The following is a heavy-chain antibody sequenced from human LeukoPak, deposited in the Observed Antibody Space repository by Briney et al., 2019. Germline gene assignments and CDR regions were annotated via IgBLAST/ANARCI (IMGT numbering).Heavy chain of an antibody. V-gene: IGHV4-59*01. CDR1: GGSISTYY. Sequence: SETLSLTCTVSGGSISTYYWSWIRQPPGKGLEWIGYIYHSGSTNYNPSLKSRVTISVDTSSNQFSLKLSSVTAGDTAIYYCARDSRSFDYWGQGTLVTVSP. CDR2: IYHSGST. CDR3: ARDSRSFDY. J-gene: IGHJ4*02.